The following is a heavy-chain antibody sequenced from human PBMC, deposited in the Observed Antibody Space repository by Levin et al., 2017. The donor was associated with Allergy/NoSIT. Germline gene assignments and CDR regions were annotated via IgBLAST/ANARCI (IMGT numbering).Heavy chain of an antibody. CDR1: GGSFSGYY. D-gene: IGHD6-6*01. CDR2: INHSGST. J-gene: IGHJ5*02. Sequence: PSETLSPTCAVYGGSFSGYYWSWIRQPPGKGLEWIGEINHSGSTNYNPSLKSRVTISVDTSKNQFSLKLSSVTAADTAVYYWAGDQNKANVMAARPSWFDPWGQGTLVTVSS. V-gene: IGHV4-34*01. CDR3: AGDQNKANVMAARPSWFDP.